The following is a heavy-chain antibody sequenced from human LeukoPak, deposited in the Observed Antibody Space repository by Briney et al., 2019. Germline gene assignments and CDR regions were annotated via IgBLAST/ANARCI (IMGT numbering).Heavy chain of an antibody. CDR2: IYHSGST. CDR3: ARDWGVSARPGYMDV. CDR1: GGSISSGYY. J-gene: IGHJ6*03. Sequence: PSETLSLTCTVSGGSISSGYYWGWIRQPPGKGLEWIGSIYHSGSTYYNPSLKSRVTISVDTSKNQFSLKLSSVTAADTAVYYCARDWGVSARPGYMDVWGKGTTVTVSS. V-gene: IGHV4-38-2*02. D-gene: IGHD6-6*01.